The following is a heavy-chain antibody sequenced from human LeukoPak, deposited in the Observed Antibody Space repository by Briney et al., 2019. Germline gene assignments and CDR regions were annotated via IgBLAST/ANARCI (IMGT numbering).Heavy chain of an antibody. J-gene: IGHJ4*02. CDR1: GYILTSYY. CDR3: ARAPLYSGYDLTIDF. D-gene: IGHD5-12*01. CDR2: INPNGGST. Sequence: GASVKVSCRASGYILTSYYMHWVRQAPGQGLEWMGIINPNGGSTTYAQKFQGRVIMTRDMSTSTVYMELSSLRSEDTAVYYCARAPLYSGYDLTIDFWGQGSLVTVSS. V-gene: IGHV1-46*01.